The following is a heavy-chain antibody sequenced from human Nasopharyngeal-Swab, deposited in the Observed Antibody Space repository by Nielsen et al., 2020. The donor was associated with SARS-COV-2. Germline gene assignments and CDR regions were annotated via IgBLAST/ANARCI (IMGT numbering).Heavy chain of an antibody. CDR1: GFTFSSYG. J-gene: IGHJ6*03. Sequence: GESLKISCAASGFTFSSYGMHWVRQAPGKGLEWVAVIWYDGSNKYYADSVKGRFTISRDNSTNTLYLQMNSLRAEDTAVYYCARGSSSSFPAYYYYYMDVWGKGTTVTVSS. CDR3: ARGSSSSFPAYYYYYMDV. D-gene: IGHD6-6*01. CDR2: IWYDGSNK. V-gene: IGHV3-33*01.